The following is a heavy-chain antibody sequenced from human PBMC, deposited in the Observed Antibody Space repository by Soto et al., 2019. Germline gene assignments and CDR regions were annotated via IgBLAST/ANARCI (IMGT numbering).Heavy chain of an antibody. Sequence: ASVKVSCKASGYTFTSYGTSWVRQAPGQGLEWMGWISAYNGNTNYAQKLRGRVTMTTDTSTSTAYMELRSLRSDDTAVYYCARVYEGFWSCYYPTPLNYYYYYYMDVWGKGTTVTVSS. CDR2: ISAYNGNT. D-gene: IGHD3-3*01. J-gene: IGHJ6*03. V-gene: IGHV1-18*01. CDR1: GYTFTSYG. CDR3: ARVYEGFWSCYYPTPLNYYYYYYMDV.